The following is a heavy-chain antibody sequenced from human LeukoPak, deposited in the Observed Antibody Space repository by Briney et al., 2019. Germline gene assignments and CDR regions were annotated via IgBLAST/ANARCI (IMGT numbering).Heavy chain of an antibody. Sequence: GGSLRHSCSASGFILTSYPMHWVRQAPGKGLEYVAVVNNNGGTTYYADSVNGRFTISRDNSKSTLYLQMSSLRPEDTAVYYCVRGWRDMDVWGQGTTVTVSS. J-gene: IGHJ6*02. D-gene: IGHD5-24*01. V-gene: IGHV3-64D*06. CDR3: VRGWRDMDV. CDR1: GFILTSYP. CDR2: VNNNGGTT.